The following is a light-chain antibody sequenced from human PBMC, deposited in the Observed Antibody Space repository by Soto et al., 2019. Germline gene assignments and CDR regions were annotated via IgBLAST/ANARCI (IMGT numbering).Light chain of an antibody. CDR3: QQYGTSPRFT. V-gene: IGKV3-20*01. Sequence: EIVLTQSPGTLSLSPGERATLSCRASQSVGSNYLAWYQQKPGQSPRLLIFGASSRATGIPDRFSGSGSGTDFTLTMSRLEPEDFAVYYCQQYGTSPRFTFGPGTKVDV. J-gene: IGKJ3*01. CDR1: QSVGSNY. CDR2: GAS.